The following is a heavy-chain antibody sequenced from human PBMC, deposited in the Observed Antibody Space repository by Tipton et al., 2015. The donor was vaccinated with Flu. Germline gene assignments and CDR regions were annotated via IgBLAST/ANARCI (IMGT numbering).Heavy chain of an antibody. J-gene: IGHJ3*02. CDR1: GYSISSGYY. D-gene: IGHD2/OR15-2a*01. V-gene: IGHV4-38-2*02. CDR3: ARLSLSFNAFDI. Sequence: LRLSCTVSGYSISSGYYWDWIRQPPGKGLEWIGSLYHSGSTYYNPSLKSRVTVSIDTSKKQFSLKLNSVTAADTAVYYCARLSLSFNAFDIWGQGTTVIVSS. CDR2: LYHSGST.